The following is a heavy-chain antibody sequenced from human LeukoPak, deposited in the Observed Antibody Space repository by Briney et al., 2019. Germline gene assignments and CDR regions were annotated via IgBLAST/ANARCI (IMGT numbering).Heavy chain of an antibody. Sequence: GGSLRLSCAASGFTFSSYSMNWVRQAPGKGLEWVSSISSSSSYIYYADSVKGRFTISRDNAKNSLYLQMNSLRAEDTAVYYCARDSGPKGSWYYYMDVWGKGTTVTVSS. D-gene: IGHD2-15*01. CDR3: ARDSGPKGSWYYYMDV. J-gene: IGHJ6*03. CDR2: ISSSSSYI. V-gene: IGHV3-21*01. CDR1: GFTFSSYS.